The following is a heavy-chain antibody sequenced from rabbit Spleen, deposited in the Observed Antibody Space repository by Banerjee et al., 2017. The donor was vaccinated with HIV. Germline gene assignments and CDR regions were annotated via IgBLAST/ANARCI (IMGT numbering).Heavy chain of an antibody. J-gene: IGHJ6*01. CDR2: IDTGSSGFT. CDR1: GVSFSSNYY. V-gene: IGHV1S40*01. D-gene: IGHD8-1*01. CDR3: ARDSGSSFSSYGMDL. Sequence: QSLEESGGDLVKPGASLTHTCTASGVSFSSNYYMCWVRQAPGKGLEWIACIDTGSSGFTYFASWAKGRFTISKTSSTTVTLQMTSLTAADTATYFCARDSGSSFSSYGMDLWGPGTLVTVS.